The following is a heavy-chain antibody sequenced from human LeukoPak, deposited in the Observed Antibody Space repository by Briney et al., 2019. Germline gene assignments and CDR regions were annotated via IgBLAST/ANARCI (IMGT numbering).Heavy chain of an antibody. V-gene: IGHV3-9*01. Sequence: PGGSLRLSCAASGFTFDDYAMHWVRQRPGKGLEWVSGISSNSDAVAYADSLKSRFTISRDNAKNSLYLQMNSLRDEDTAFYYCAKDRWTIFGVSSGVGWFDPWGQGTLVSVSS. J-gene: IGHJ5*02. D-gene: IGHD3-3*01. CDR3: AKDRWTIFGVSSGVGWFDP. CDR2: ISSNSDAV. CDR1: GFTFDDYA.